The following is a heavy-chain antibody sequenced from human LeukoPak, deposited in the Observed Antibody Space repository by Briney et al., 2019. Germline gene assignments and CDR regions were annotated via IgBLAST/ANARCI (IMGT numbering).Heavy chain of an antibody. CDR1: TFTFGDYP. Sequence: GGSLRLSCTSATFTFGDYPLSWVRQAPGRGLEWITFIKTKPFGGTSEYAASVKGRFTFSRDDSKNIAYLQMNRLNTEDTAVYYCTRDLVVVPAAIRYYYYYMDVWGKGTTVTVSS. D-gene: IGHD2-2*02. CDR2: IKTKPFGGTS. J-gene: IGHJ6*03. V-gene: IGHV3-49*04. CDR3: TRDLVVVPAAIRYYYYYMDV.